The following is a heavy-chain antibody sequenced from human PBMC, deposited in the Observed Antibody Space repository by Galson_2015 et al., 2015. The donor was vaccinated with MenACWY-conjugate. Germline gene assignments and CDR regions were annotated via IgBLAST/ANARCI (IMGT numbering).Heavy chain of an antibody. V-gene: IGHV3-33*01. CDR3: ARWEEGSSSPTPNYGMDV. CDR2: IWYDGSNK. D-gene: IGHD6-6*01. J-gene: IGHJ6*02. CDR1: GFTFSSYG. Sequence: SLRLSCAASGFTFSSYGMHWVRQAPGKGLEWVAVIWYDGSNKYYADSVKGRFTISRDNSKNTLYLQMNSLRAEDTAVYYCARWEEGSSSPTPNYGMDVWGQGTTVTVSS.